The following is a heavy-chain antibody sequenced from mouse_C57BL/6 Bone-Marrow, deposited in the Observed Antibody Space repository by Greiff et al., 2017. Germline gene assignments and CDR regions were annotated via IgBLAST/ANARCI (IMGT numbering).Heavy chain of an antibody. J-gene: IGHJ1*03. CDR1: GYTFTSYW. V-gene: IGHV1-50*01. Sequence: VQLQQPGAELVKPGASVKLSCKASGYTFTSYWMQWVKQRPGQGLEWIGEIDPSDSYTNYNQKFKGKATLTVDTSSSTAYMQLSSLTSEDSAVYYCARRLRQGFDVWGTGTTVTVSS. D-gene: IGHD2-4*01. CDR2: IDPSDSYT. CDR3: ARRLRQGFDV.